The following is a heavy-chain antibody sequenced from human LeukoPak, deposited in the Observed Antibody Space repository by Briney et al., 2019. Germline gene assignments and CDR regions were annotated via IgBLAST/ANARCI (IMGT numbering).Heavy chain of an antibody. Sequence: SETLSLTCTVSGGSISSYYWSWIRQPPGKGLEWIGYIYYSGSTNYNPSLKSRVTISVDTSKNQFSLKLSSVTAADTAVYYCARNPISPSGYYFDYWGQGTLVTVSS. J-gene: IGHJ4*02. CDR1: GGSISSYY. CDR3: ARNPISPSGYYFDY. D-gene: IGHD2/OR15-2a*01. CDR2: IYYSGST. V-gene: IGHV4-59*01.